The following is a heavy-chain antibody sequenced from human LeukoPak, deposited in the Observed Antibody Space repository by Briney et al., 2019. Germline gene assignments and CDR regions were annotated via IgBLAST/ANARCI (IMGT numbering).Heavy chain of an antibody. CDR3: AKDEASGSYFYY. V-gene: IGHV3-23*01. CDR1: GFTFSSYA. D-gene: IGHD1-26*01. CDR2: ISGSGGST. Sequence: GGSLRLSCAVSGFTFSSYAMSWVRQAPGKGLEWVSAISGSGGSTYYADSVKGRFTISRDNSKNTLYLQMNSLRAEDTAVYYCAKDEASGSYFYYWGQGTLVTVSS. J-gene: IGHJ4*02.